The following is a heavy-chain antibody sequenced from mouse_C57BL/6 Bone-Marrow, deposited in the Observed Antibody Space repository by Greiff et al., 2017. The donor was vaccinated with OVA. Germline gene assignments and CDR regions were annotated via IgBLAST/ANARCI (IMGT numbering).Heavy chain of an antibody. Sequence: QVHVKQSGPELVKPGASVKISCKASGYSFTSYYIHWVKQRPGQGLEWIGWIYPGSGNTKYNEKFKGKATLTADTSSSTAYMQLSSLTSEDSAVYYCARGTGTYFDYWGQGTTLTVSS. V-gene: IGHV1-66*01. CDR2: IYPGSGNT. J-gene: IGHJ2*01. D-gene: IGHD4-1*01. CDR1: GYSFTSYY. CDR3: ARGTGTYFDY.